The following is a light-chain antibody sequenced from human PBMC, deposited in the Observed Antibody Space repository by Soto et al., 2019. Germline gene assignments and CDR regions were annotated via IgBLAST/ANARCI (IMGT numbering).Light chain of an antibody. CDR3: QQSYSIPLT. CDR1: QTISTY. V-gene: IGKV1-39*01. CDR2: GAS. Sequence: DIQMTQSPSSLSASVGDRVTIPCRASQTISTYLNWYQQRPGKAPKLLIYGASSLQSGVPSRFRGSGSGTDFTLTISSLQPEDFATYYCQQSYSIPLTFGGGTKVDVK. J-gene: IGKJ4*01.